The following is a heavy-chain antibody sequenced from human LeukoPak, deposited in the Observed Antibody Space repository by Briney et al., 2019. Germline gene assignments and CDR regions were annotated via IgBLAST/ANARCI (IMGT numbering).Heavy chain of an antibody. CDR1: GGSISSSSYY. CDR2: IYHSGST. V-gene: IGHV4-39*01. CDR3: ARGFATMVRGVVRDF. Sequence: SETLSLTCTVPGGSISSSSYYWGWIRQPPGKGLEWIGEIYHSGSTNYNPSLKSRVTISVDTSKNQFSLKLSSVTAADTAVYYCARGFATMVRGVVRDFWGQGTLVSVSS. D-gene: IGHD3-10*01. J-gene: IGHJ4*02.